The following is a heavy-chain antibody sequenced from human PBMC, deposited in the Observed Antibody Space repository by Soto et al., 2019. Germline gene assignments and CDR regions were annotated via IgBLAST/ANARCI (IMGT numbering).Heavy chain of an antibody. V-gene: IGHV4-34*01. CDR1: GGSFSGYY. CDR2: INHSGST. Sequence: PSETLSLTCAVDGGSFSGYYWSWIRQPPGKGLEWIGEINHSGSTNYNPSLKSRVTISVDTSKNQFSLKLSSVTAADTAVYYCARGLGYSYGTDFDYWGQGTLVTVSS. J-gene: IGHJ4*02. D-gene: IGHD5-18*01. CDR3: ARGLGYSYGTDFDY.